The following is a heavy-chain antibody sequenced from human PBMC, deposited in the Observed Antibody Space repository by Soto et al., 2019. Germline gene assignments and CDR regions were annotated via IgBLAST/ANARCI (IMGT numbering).Heavy chain of an antibody. D-gene: IGHD2-2*01. V-gene: IGHV3-23*01. CDR1: GFTFSNFA. J-gene: IGHJ6*02. CDR3: AKDSKSVAVSAARVYGMDV. Sequence: EVQVLESGGGLVQPGGSLRLSCAGSGFTFSNFALTWVRQAPGKGLEWVSTTRGNGEHTYYADSVKGRFTVSRDNSKNALFLEMSSLRAEDPAVYYCAKDSKSVAVSAARVYGMDVWGQGTTVTVSS. CDR2: TRGNGEHT.